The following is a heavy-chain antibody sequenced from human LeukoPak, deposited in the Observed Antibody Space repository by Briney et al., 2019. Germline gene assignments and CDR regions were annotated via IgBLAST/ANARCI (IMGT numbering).Heavy chain of an antibody. CDR1: GFTFTTYG. CDR3: AKSQFSSWYYFDY. D-gene: IGHD2-2*01. J-gene: IGHJ4*02. CDR2: IRYDGGDK. Sequence: TGGSLRLSCAASGFTFTTYGMHWVRQAPGKGLEWVAFIRYDGGDKYYADSVKGRFTISRDDSKNTLYLQMNSLRAEDTAVYYCAKSQFSSWYYFDYWGQGTLVTVSS. V-gene: IGHV3-30*02.